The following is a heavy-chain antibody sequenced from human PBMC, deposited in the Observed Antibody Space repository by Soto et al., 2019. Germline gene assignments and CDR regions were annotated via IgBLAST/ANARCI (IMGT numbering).Heavy chain of an antibody. J-gene: IGHJ4*02. CDR2: IYNGGGT. D-gene: IGHD5-12*01. Sequence: EVQLVETGGGLIQPGGSLRLSCAASGFTVSGNYMSWVRQAPGKGLEWVSVIYNGGGTYYADSVKARVTISRDNAKTTLYLQMNSLRAQGTAVYYCASTRGSSYDYWGQGTLVTVSS. CDR1: GFTVSGNY. V-gene: IGHV3-53*02. CDR3: ASTRGSSYDY.